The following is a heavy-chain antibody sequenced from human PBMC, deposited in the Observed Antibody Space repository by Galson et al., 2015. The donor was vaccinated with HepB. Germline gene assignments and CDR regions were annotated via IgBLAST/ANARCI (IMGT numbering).Heavy chain of an antibody. V-gene: IGHV1-69*13. Sequence: SVKVSCKASGSTFSSYAISWVRHAPGQGLEWMGGIIPIFGTANYAQKFQGRVTITADESTSTAYMELSSLRSEDTAVYYCARDWGYDFWSGYYKVWGQGTLVTVSS. D-gene: IGHD3-3*01. CDR3: ARDWGYDFWSGYYKV. CDR2: IIPIFGTA. J-gene: IGHJ4*02. CDR1: GSTFSSYA.